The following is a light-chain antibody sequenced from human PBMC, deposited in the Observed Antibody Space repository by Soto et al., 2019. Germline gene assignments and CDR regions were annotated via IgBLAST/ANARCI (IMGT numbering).Light chain of an antibody. J-gene: IGKJ5*01. V-gene: IGKV3D-15*01. Sequence: EIVLTQSPATLSAFPGDRVTLSCRASQALNTRLAWYQHKPGQAPRLLIYAASTRATGIPDRFSGSGSGTDFTLSISRLEPEDFAVYYCQQYNNWSFGQGTRLEIK. CDR2: AAS. CDR3: QQYNNWS. CDR1: QALNTR.